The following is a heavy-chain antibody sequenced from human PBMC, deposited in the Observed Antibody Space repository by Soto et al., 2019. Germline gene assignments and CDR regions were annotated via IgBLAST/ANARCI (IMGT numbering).Heavy chain of an antibody. V-gene: IGHV1-18*04. J-gene: IGHJ5*02. CDR3: ARVGWRFGEFWLGP. CDR2: ISAYNGNT. CDR1: GYTFTSYG. Sequence: ASVKVSCKASGYTFTSYGISWVRQAPGQGLEWMGWISAYNGNTNYAQKLQGRVTMTTDTSTSTAYMELRSLRSDDTAVYYCARVGWRFGEFWLGPWGQGTLVTVSS. D-gene: IGHD3-10*01.